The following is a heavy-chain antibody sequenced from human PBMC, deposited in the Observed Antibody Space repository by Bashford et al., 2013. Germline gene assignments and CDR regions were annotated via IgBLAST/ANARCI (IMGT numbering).Heavy chain of an antibody. Sequence: SETLSLTCSIFDDSISSYYWSWIRQSPGKGLEWIGYVYYTGTTKYSPALKSRVTISVDKPKNQFSLNLTSVTAADTALYHCARGIAAAGTLWFDPWGQGTLVTVSS. V-gene: IGHV4-59*01. CDR2: VYYTGTT. J-gene: IGHJ5*02. D-gene: IGHD6-13*01. CDR1: DDSISSYY. CDR3: ARGIAAAGTLWFDP.